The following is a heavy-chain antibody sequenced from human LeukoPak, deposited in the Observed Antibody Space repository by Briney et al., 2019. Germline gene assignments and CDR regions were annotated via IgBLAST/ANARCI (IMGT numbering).Heavy chain of an antibody. CDR3: ARGNY. CDR2: INHSGST. CDR1: GGSISSGGYS. J-gene: IGHJ4*02. Sequence: SETLSLTCAVSGGSISSGGYSWSWIRQPPGKGLEWIGYINHSGSTNYNPSLKSRVTISVDTSKNQFSLKLSSVTAADTAVYYCARGNYWGQGTLVTVSS. V-gene: IGHV4-30-2*01.